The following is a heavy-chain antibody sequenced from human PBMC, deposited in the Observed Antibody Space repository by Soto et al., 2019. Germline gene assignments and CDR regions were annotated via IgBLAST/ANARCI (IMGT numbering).Heavy chain of an antibody. CDR1: GGSISTYY. D-gene: IGHD3-22*01. Sequence: SETLSLTCTVSGGSISTYYWSWLRQPPGKGLEWVGHIYYSGKTTYNPSLRSRVTISVDTSKNQFSLNLYSVAAADTAVYYCARGTYYYDSTGYLFDYWGHGALVTVSS. V-gene: IGHV4-59*01. J-gene: IGHJ4*01. CDR2: IYYSGKT. CDR3: ARGTYYYDSTGYLFDY.